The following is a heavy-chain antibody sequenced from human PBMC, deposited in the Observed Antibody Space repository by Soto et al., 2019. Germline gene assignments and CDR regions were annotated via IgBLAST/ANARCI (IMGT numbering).Heavy chain of an antibody. CDR1: GGSISSGDFS. D-gene: IGHD3-9*01. J-gene: IGHJ4*02. CDR3: ARGVTGYPYYFDY. V-gene: IGHV4-30-4*01. CDR2: IYHHGST. Sequence: PSETLALSCTVCGGSISSGDFSGSWIRQPPRKGLEWIGYIYHHGSTHYHPPLKSRVTISVDTSKNRFCLRLSSMAAADTAMYFWARGVTGYPYYFDYWGQGTLVTVSS.